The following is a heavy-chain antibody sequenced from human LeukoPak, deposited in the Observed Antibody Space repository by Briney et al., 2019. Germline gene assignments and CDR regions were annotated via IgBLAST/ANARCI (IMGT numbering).Heavy chain of an antibody. D-gene: IGHD2/OR15-2a*01. J-gene: IGHJ4*02. CDR2: IGPHSSAT. V-gene: IGHV1-2*02. Sequence: ASVTVSCKSSGFTFTDYYIHWVRQAPGQGLEWMGYIGPHSSATSSPQEFQGRVTMTRDTSMSTAYMELTRLTSDDTAVYYCAREGNGLLSKDFDYWGQGTLVTVSS. CDR1: GFTFTDYY. CDR3: AREGNGLLSKDFDY.